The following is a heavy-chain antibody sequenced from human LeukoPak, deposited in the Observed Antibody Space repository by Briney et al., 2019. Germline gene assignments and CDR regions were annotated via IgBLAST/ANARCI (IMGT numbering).Heavy chain of an antibody. Sequence: GGSLRLSCAASGFTFSSYGMHWVRQAPGKGLEWVADISYDGSNKYYADSVRGRFTISRDNSKNTLYLQMNSLRAEDTAVYYWAKDGLSVVYYYYGMDVWGQGATVTVSS. V-gene: IGHV3-30*18. CDR1: GFTFSSYG. D-gene: IGHD2-15*01. CDR2: ISYDGSNK. CDR3: AKDGLSVVYYYYGMDV. J-gene: IGHJ6*02.